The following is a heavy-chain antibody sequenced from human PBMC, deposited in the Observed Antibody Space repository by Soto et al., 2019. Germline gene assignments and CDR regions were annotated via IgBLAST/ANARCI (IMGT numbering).Heavy chain of an antibody. J-gene: IGHJ6*02. CDR3: ARERGVVMVSAGVDV. Sequence: PSETLSLTCAVYGGSFSGYYWSWIRQPPGKGLEWIGEINHSGSTNYNPSLKSRVTISVDTSKNQFSLKLSSVTAADTAGYYCARERGVVMVSAGVDVWGQGNMVTVSS. D-gene: IGHD3-10*01. CDR2: INHSGST. V-gene: IGHV4-34*01. CDR1: GGSFSGYY.